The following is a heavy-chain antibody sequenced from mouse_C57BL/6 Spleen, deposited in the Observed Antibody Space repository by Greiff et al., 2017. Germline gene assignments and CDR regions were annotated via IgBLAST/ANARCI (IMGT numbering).Heavy chain of an antibody. J-gene: IGHJ4*01. CDR1: GYAFTNYL. CDR2: INPGSGGT. D-gene: IGHD2-3*01. V-gene: IGHV1-54*01. CDR3: AREGGYDGYVYAMDY. Sequence: QVQLQQSGAELVRPGTSVKVSCTASGYAFTNYLIEWVKQRPGQGLEWIGVINPGSGGTNYNEKFKGKATLTADKSSSTAYMQRSSLTSEDSAVYFCAREGGYDGYVYAMDYWGQGTSVTVSS.